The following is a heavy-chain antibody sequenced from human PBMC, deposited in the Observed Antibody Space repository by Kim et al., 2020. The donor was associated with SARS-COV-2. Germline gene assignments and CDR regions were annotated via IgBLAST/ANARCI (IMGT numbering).Heavy chain of an antibody. Sequence: ASVKVSCKLSGYTLTDLCIHWVRQGPAKGLEWMGGFEPEDGETVYAEDFQGRLTMTEDTSSDTAYMELSSLRTEDTAVYHGATEPYDSPYYHGMDVWGKG. CDR1: GYTLTDLC. D-gene: IGHD3-10*01. CDR3: ATEPYDSPYYHGMDV. CDR2: FEPEDGET. J-gene: IGHJ6*03. V-gene: IGHV1-24*01.